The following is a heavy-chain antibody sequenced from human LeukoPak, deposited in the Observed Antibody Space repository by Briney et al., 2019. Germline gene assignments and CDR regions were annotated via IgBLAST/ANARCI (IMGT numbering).Heavy chain of an antibody. D-gene: IGHD3-3*01. Sequence: ASVKVSCKASGYTLTSYAMNWVRQAPGQGLEWMGWINTNTGNPTYAQGFTGRFVFSLDTSVSTAYLQISSLKAEDTAVYYCARGPGAIFGVVIRYYYYYYMDVWGKGTTVTVSS. J-gene: IGHJ6*03. V-gene: IGHV7-4-1*02. CDR2: INTNTGNP. CDR3: ARGPGAIFGVVIRYYYYYYMDV. CDR1: GYTLTSYA.